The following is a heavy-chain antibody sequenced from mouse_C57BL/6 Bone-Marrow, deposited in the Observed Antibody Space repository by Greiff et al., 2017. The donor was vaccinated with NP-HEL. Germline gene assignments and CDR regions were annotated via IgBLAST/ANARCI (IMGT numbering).Heavy chain of an antibody. CDR3: ARHEGAYITTGGFAY. V-gene: IGHV1-62-2*01. CDR2: FYPGSGSI. J-gene: IGHJ3*01. CDR1: GCTFTEYT. Sequence: VQGVESGAELVKPGASVKLSCKASGCTFTEYTIHWVKQRSGQGLEWIGWFYPGSGSIKYNEKFKDKATLTADKSSSTVYMELSRLTSEDSAVYFCARHEGAYITTGGFAYWGQGTLVTVSA. D-gene: IGHD1-1*01.